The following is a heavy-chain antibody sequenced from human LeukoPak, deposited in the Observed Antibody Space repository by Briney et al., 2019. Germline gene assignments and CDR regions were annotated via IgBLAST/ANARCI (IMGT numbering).Heavy chain of an antibody. Sequence: GGSLRLSCAASGFTFSNYWMHWVRQAPGKGLVWVSRIKTDGSNTGYADSVKGRFTISRDNAKNTLYLQMNSLRAEDTAVYYCARETKLMYYDFWSGNSGYMDVWGKGTTVTVSS. CDR2: IKTDGSNT. CDR3: ARETKLMYYDFWSGNSGYMDV. D-gene: IGHD3-3*01. CDR1: GFTFSNYW. V-gene: IGHV3-74*01. J-gene: IGHJ6*03.